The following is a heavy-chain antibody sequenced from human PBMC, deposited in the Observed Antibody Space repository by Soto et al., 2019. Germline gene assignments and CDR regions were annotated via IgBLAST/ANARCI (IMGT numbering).Heavy chain of an antibody. CDR2: ISYDGSNK. J-gene: IGHJ6*02. CDR1: GFTFSSYA. CDR3: ARGETIVVVVAATPWFDGMDV. Sequence: QVQLVESGGGVVQPGRSLRLSCAASGFTFSSYAMHWVRQAPGKGLEWVAVISYDGSNKYYADSVKGRFTISRDNSQNTLYLQMNSLRAEDTAVYYCARGETIVVVVAATPWFDGMDVWGQGTTVTVSS. V-gene: IGHV3-30-3*01. D-gene: IGHD2-15*01.